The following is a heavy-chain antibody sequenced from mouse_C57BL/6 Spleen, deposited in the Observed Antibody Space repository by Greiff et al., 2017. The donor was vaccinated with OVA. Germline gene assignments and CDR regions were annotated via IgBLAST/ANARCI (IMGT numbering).Heavy chain of an antibody. J-gene: IGHJ2*01. CDR3: ARYDYGSSYGFDY. CDR2: IYPSDSET. Sequence: QVQLKQPGAELVRPGSSVKLSCKASGYTFTSYWMDWVKQRPGQGLEWIGNIYPSDSETHYNQKFKDKATLTVDKSSSTAYMQLSSLTSEDSAVYYCARYDYGSSYGFDYWGKGTTLTVSS. CDR1: GYTFTSYW. V-gene: IGHV1-61*01. D-gene: IGHD1-1*01.